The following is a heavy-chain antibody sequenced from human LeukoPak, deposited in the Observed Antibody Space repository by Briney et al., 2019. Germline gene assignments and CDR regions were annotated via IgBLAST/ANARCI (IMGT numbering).Heavy chain of an antibody. CDR1: GGSLSGYY. Sequence: SEPLSPTCGVYGGSLSGYYWSWLRQVPGKRLEWSGEINHSGSTNYSPSLKSRVTISVDTSKDQFSLKLSSVTAADTAVYYCARVGTHFVFRSGSFAPIWFDPWGQGTLVTVSS. D-gene: IGHD3-3*01. J-gene: IGHJ5*01. CDR3: ARVGTHFVFRSGSFAPIWFDP. V-gene: IGHV4-34*01. CDR2: INHSGST.